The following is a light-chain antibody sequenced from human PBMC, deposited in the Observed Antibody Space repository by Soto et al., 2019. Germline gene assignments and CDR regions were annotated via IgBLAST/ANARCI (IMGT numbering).Light chain of an antibody. J-gene: IGKJ2*01. CDR2: LGS. CDR1: ESLLHTNGYHY. CDR3: MQALQTPRT. V-gene: IGKV2-28*01. Sequence: DIVMTQSPLSLPVTPRGPASISCRSSESLLHTNGYHYLSWYLQRPGQSPQLLIYLGSNRSSGVPDRFSGSGSGTDFTLKISRVEAEDVGVYYCMQALQTPRTFGQGTKLEIK.